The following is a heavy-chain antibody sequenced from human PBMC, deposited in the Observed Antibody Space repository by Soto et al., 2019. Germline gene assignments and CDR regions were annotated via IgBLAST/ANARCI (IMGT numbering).Heavy chain of an antibody. CDR3: ARGFGDYYGSGSYYAHGMDV. CDR1: GGTFGSYA. V-gene: IGHV1-69*13. J-gene: IGHJ6*02. CDR2: IIPIFGTA. Sequence: GASVKVSCKASGGTFGSYAISWVRQAPGQGLEWMGGIIPIFGTANYAQKFQGRVTITADESTSTAYMELSSLRSEDTAVYYCARGFGDYYGSGSYYAHGMDVWGQGTTVTVSS. D-gene: IGHD3-10*01.